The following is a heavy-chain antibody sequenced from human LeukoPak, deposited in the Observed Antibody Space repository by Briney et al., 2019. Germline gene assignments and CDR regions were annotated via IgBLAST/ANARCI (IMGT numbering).Heavy chain of an antibody. V-gene: IGHV4-59*08. CDR2: IYYSGST. CDR3: ASLVVPAGCFDY. J-gene: IGHJ4*02. Sequence: SETLSLTCTDSGGSISSYYWSWIRQPPGKGLEWIGYIYYSGSTNYNPSLKSRVTISVDTSKNQFSLKLSSVTAADTAVYYCASLVVPAGCFDYWGQGTLVTVSS. D-gene: IGHD2-2*01. CDR1: GGSISSYY.